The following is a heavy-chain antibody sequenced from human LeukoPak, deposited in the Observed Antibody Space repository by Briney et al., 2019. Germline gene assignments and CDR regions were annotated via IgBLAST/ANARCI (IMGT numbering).Heavy chain of an antibody. CDR2: FYYSGST. CDR3: ARGLRDGYNLEYFDK. Sequence: PSETLSVTSTDSGGSITSSSYYWGWIRPPPGKGLQRIGSFYYSGSTYYNPSLKSRVTIYVDTSKNQFSLKLSSVTAADTAVYYCARGLRDGYNLEYFDKWGQGTLVTVSS. D-gene: IGHD5-24*01. V-gene: IGHV4-39*01. J-gene: IGHJ4*02. CDR1: GGSITSSSYY.